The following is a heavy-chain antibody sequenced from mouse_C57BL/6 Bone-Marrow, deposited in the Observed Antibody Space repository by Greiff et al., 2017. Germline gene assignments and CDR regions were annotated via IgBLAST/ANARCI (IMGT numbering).Heavy chain of an antibody. Sequence: QVQLQQSGAELVKPGASVKISCKASGYAFSSYWMNWVKQRPGKGLEWIGQIYPGDGDTNYNGKFKGKATLTADKSSSTAYMQLSSLTSEDSAVYFCARRYGSSYDWYFDVWGTGTTVTVPS. CDR3: ARRYGSSYDWYFDV. CDR1: GYAFSSYW. J-gene: IGHJ1*03. CDR2: IYPGDGDT. V-gene: IGHV1-80*01. D-gene: IGHD1-1*01.